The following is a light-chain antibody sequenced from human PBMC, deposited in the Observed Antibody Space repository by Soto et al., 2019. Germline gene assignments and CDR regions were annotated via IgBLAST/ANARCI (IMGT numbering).Light chain of an antibody. CDR2: GAP. Sequence: EIVMTQSPATLSVSPGERATLSCRASQSVSSNLAWYQQKPGQAPRLLIYGAPTRATGIPARFSGSGSGTEFTLAISSLQSEDFAVYYCQQYNNWPPLTVGGGNKVEIK. J-gene: IGKJ4*01. CDR3: QQYNNWPPLT. CDR1: QSVSSN. V-gene: IGKV3-15*01.